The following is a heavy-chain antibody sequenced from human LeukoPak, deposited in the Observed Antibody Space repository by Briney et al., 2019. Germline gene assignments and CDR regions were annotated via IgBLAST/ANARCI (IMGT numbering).Heavy chain of an antibody. Sequence: SETLSLTCTVSGGSISSYYWSWIRQPPGKGLEWLGYIYYSGSTNYNPSLKSRVTISVDRSKNQFSLKLSSVTAADTAVYYCARVKLGYYDFWSGYSHPPTNPPPMFFDIWGQGTMVTVSS. CDR3: ARVKLGYYDFWSGYSHPPTNPPPMFFDI. J-gene: IGHJ3*02. CDR2: IYYSGST. V-gene: IGHV4-59*12. CDR1: GGSISSYY. D-gene: IGHD3-3*01.